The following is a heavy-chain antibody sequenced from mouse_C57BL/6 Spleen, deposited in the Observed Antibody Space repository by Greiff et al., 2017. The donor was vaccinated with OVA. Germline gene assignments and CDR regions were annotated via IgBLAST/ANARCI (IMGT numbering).Heavy chain of an antibody. V-gene: IGHV5-4*03. J-gene: IGHJ3*01. CDR1: GFTFSSYA. CDR2: ISDGGSYT. CDR3: ARSYDYDRAWFAY. D-gene: IGHD2-4*01. Sequence: EVKLEESGGGLVKPGGSLKLSCAASGFTFSSYAMSWVRQTPEKRLEWVATISDGGSYTYYPDNVKGRFTISRDNAKNNLYLQMSHLKSEDTAMYYCARSYDYDRAWFAYWGQGTLVTVSA.